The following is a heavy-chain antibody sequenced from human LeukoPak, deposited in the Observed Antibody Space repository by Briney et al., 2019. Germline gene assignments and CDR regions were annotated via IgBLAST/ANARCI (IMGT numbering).Heavy chain of an antibody. CDR1: GYTFTGYY. V-gene: IGHV1-2*02. CDR2: INPNSGST. J-gene: IGHJ6*02. D-gene: IGHD6-13*01. CDR3: AASYSSSWYPYYYYYYGMDV. Sequence: ASVKVSCKASGYTFTGYYMHWVRQAPGQGLEWMGWINPNSGSTNYAQKFQGRVTMTRDTSISTAYMELSRLRSDDTAVYYCAASYSSSWYPYYYYYYGMDVWGQGTTVTVSS.